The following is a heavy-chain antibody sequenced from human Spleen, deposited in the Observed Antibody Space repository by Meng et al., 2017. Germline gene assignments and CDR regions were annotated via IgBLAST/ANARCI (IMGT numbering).Heavy chain of an antibody. V-gene: IGHV5-51*01. D-gene: IGHD5-24*01. Sequence: GESLKISCKGFGYSFTRYWIGWVRQMPGKGLEWMGIIYPGDSEAGYSPSFQGQVTISADKSSDTAYLQWSSLKASDTAMYYCAREGVLATVRDAFDIWGQGTMVTVSS. CDR1: GYSFTRYW. CDR2: IYPGDSEA. J-gene: IGHJ3*02. CDR3: AREGVLATVRDAFDI.